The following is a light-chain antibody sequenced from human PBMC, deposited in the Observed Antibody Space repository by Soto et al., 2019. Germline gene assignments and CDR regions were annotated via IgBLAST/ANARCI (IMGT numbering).Light chain of an antibody. J-gene: IGKJ4*01. Sequence: EIVMTQSPDSLAVSLGERATINCKSSQSVFYSSNSKNYVAWYQQKPGQPLKLLIYWASTRESGVPDRFSGSGSGTDFTLTISSLQPVDVAVYYCQQYHINPLTFGGGTKVEIK. CDR1: QSVFYSSNSKNY. V-gene: IGKV4-1*01. CDR3: QQYHINPLT. CDR2: WAS.